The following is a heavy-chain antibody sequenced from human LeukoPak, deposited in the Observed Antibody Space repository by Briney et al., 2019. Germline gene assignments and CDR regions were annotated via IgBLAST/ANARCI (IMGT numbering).Heavy chain of an antibody. CDR3: ARESYGGNSAYYYGMDV. CDR2: IYYSGST. V-gene: IGHV4-30-4*01. CDR1: GGSVSSGSYY. D-gene: IGHD4-17*01. J-gene: IGHJ6*02. Sequence: SETLSLTCTVSGGSVSSGSYYWSWIRQPPGKGLEWIGYIYYSGSTYYNPSLKSRVTISVDTSKNQFSLKLSSVTAADTAVYYCARESYGGNSAYYYGMDVWGQGTTVTVSS.